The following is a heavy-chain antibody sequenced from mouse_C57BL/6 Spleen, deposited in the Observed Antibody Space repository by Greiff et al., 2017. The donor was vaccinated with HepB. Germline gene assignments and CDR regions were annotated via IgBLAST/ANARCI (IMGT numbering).Heavy chain of an antibody. CDR2: INPNNGGT. J-gene: IGHJ3*01. CDR3: ASRVYYPFAY. Sequence: VQLQQSGPELVKPGASVKISCKASGYTFTDYYMNWVKQSHGKSLEWIGDINPNNGGTSYNQKFKGKATLTVDKSSSTAYMELRSLTSEDSAVYYCASRVYYPFAYWGQGTLVTVSA. V-gene: IGHV1-26*01. D-gene: IGHD1-1*01. CDR1: GYTFTDYY.